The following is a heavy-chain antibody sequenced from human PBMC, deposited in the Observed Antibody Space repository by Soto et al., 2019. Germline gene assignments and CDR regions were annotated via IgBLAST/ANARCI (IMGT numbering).Heavy chain of an antibody. J-gene: IGHJ4*02. CDR3: ARHLRYSSGWYFDY. CDR1: GGSISSYY. CDR2: IYYSGST. D-gene: IGHD6-19*01. Sequence: SETLSLTCTVSGGSISSYYWSWIRQPPGKGLEWTGYIYYSGSTNYNPSLKSRVTISVDTSKNQFSLKLSSVTAADTAVYYCARHLRYSSGWYFDYWGQGTLVTVSS. V-gene: IGHV4-59*08.